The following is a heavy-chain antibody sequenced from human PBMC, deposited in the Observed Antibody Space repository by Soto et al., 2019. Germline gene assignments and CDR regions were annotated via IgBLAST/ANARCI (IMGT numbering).Heavy chain of an antibody. Sequence: PSETLSLTCTVSGDSISSGGYYWTWVRQRPGKGLEWIGYIRYSESTYYNPSLKSRVIVSIDTSKNQFSLRLSSVTAADTAVYFCTRGAWGYAFDVWGQGTMVTVSS. J-gene: IGHJ3*01. V-gene: IGHV4-31*03. CDR2: IRYSEST. CDR3: TRGAWGYAFDV. CDR1: GDSISSGGYY. D-gene: IGHD3-16*01.